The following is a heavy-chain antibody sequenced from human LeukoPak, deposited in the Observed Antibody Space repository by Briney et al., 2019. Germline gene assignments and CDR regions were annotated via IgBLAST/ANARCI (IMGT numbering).Heavy chain of an antibody. CDR1: GFTFSDHY. V-gene: IGHV3-11*01. CDR3: ARDGGYCSGGSCPAEYFQH. CDR2: ISSSGSTI. J-gene: IGHJ1*01. D-gene: IGHD2-15*01. Sequence: GGSLRLSCVASGFTFSDHYMSWIRQAPGKGQEWVSYISSSGSTIYYVDSVKGRFTISRDNAKNSLYLQMNRLRAEDTAVYYCARDGGYCSGGSCPAEYFQHWGQGTLVTVSS.